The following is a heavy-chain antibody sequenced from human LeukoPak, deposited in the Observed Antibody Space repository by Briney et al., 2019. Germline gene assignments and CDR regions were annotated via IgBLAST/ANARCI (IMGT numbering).Heavy chain of an antibody. CDR2: IRYDGNNK. D-gene: IGHD2-2*01. CDR3: AKSTGIVVVPAAIGG. Sequence: GGSLRLSCAASGFTFSSYGMHWVRQAPGKGLEWVAFIRYDGNNKYYADSVKGRFTISRDNSKNTLYLQMNSLRAEDTAVYYCAKSTGIVVVPAAIGGWGQGTLVTVSS. CDR1: GFTFSSYG. V-gene: IGHV3-30*02. J-gene: IGHJ4*02.